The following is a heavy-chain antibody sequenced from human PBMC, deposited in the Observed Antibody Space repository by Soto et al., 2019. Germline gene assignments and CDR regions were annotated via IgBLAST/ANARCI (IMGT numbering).Heavy chain of an antibody. CDR3: ASGRDYGDYLDY. CDR1: GGSISSYY. CDR2: IYYSGST. V-gene: IGHV4-59*01. Sequence: PSETLSLTCTVSGGSISSYYWSWIRQPPGKGLEWIGYIYYSGSTNYNPSLKSRVTISVDTSKNQFSLKLSSVTAADTAVYYCASGRDYGDYLDYWGQGTLVTVSS. J-gene: IGHJ4*02. D-gene: IGHD4-17*01.